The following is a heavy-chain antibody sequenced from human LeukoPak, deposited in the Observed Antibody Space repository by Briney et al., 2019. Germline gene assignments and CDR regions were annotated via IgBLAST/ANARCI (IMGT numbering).Heavy chain of an antibody. J-gene: IGHJ4*02. CDR1: GYTFTGYY. CDR3: ARAGDSSGYYYDY. V-gene: IGHV1-2*02. CDR2: INPNSGGT. D-gene: IGHD3-22*01. Sequence: ASVKVSCKASGYTFTGYYMHWVRPAPGQGLEWMGWINPNSGGTNYAQKFQGRVTMTRDTSISTAYMELSRLRSDDAAVYYCARAGDSSGYYYDYWGQGTLVTVSS.